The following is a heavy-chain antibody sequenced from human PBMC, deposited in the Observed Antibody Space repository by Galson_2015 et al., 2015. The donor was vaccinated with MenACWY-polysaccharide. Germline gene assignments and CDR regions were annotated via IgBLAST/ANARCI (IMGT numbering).Heavy chain of an antibody. V-gene: IGHV3-23*01. CDR3: ARGFHDILTRYPKNFDY. D-gene: IGHD3-9*01. CDR1: GLTLSNHV. Sequence: SLRLSCAASGLTLSNHVMNWVRQAPGKGLEWVSTISSSGGTTYYADSVKGRFTISRDNSKNTLYLQMNSLRAEDTAVYYCARGFHDILTRYPKNFDYWGQGTLVTVSS. CDR2: ISSSGGTT. J-gene: IGHJ4*02.